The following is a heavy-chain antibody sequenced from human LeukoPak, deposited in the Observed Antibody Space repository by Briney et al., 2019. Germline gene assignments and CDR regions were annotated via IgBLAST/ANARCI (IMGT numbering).Heavy chain of an antibody. CDR2: IYYSGST. J-gene: IGHJ4*03. V-gene: IGHV4-39*01. CDR1: GGSISSSSYY. Sequence: SETLSLTCTVSGGSISSSSYYWGWIRQPPGKGLEWIGSIYYSGSTYYNPSLKSRVTISVDTSKNQFSLKLSSVTAADTAVYYCARVPIAVAGTGDYWGQGTTVTVSS. CDR3: ARVPIAVAGTGDY. D-gene: IGHD6-19*01.